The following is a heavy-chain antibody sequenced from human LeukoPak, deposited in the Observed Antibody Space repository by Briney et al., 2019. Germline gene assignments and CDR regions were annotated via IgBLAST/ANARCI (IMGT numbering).Heavy chain of an antibody. CDR2: IIPIFGTA. D-gene: IGHD3-3*01. V-gene: IGHV1-69*05. CDR3: ARQVWSGYYTFDY. CDR1: GGTFSSYA. Sequence: SVKVSCKASGGTFSSYAISWVRQAPGQGLEWMGRIIPIFGTANYAQKFQGRVTITTDESTSTAYMELSSLRSEGTAVYYCARQVWSGYYTFDYWGQGTLVTVSS. J-gene: IGHJ4*02.